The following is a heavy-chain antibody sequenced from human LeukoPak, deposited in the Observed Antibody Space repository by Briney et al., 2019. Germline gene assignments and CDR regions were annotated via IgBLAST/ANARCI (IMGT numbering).Heavy chain of an antibody. CDR3: ARRTTVVGPAPFDH. CDR1: GFTFSSYW. CDR2: ISGDGSSA. Sequence: GGSLRLSCAASGFTFSSYWMHWVRQAPGKGLVWVSRISGDGSSAIYADSVKGRFTISRDNSKNTLYLQMNSLRAEDTAVYYCARRTTVVGPAPFDHWGQGTLVTVSS. D-gene: IGHD4-23*01. V-gene: IGHV3-74*01. J-gene: IGHJ4*02.